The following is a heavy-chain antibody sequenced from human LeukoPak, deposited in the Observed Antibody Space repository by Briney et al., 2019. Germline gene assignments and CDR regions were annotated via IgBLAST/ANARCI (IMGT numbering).Heavy chain of an antibody. CDR3: ARGFDGYYGFDL. D-gene: IGHD5-24*01. Sequence: PGGSLRLSCAASGFTFTTYWMSWVRQAPGKGLEWVANINQDGVEKYYVASVRGRLTISRDNAKNSMYVQMNSLRAEDTAVYYCARGFDGYYGFDLWGQGTVVTVSS. CDR2: INQDGVEK. V-gene: IGHV3-7*05. CDR1: GFTFTTYW. J-gene: IGHJ3*01.